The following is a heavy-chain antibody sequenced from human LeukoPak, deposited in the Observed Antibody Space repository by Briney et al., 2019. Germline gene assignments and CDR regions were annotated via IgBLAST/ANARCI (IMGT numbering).Heavy chain of an antibody. CDR3: ARGRVDIVVVVADKGDYYGMDV. J-gene: IGHJ6*02. CDR2: IYHSGST. V-gene: IGHV4-59*12. D-gene: IGHD2-15*01. Sequence: SETLSLTCTVSGDSISSYYWSWIRQPPGKRLEWIGYIYHSGSTNYNPSLKSRVTISVDTSKNQFSLKLSSVTAADTAVYYCARGRVDIVVVVADKGDYYGMDVWGQGTTVTVSS. CDR1: GDSISSYY.